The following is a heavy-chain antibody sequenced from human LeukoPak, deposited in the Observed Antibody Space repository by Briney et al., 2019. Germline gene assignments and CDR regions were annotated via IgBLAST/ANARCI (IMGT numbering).Heavy chain of an antibody. CDR1: GGSISSYY. Sequence: SETLSLTCTVSGGSISSYYWSWIRQPAGKGLEWIGRIYTSGSTNYNPSLKSRVTMSVDTSKNQFSLKLSSVTAADTAVYYCARVLRSTYSGYDDLRLWGAPYYYYYMDVWGKGTTVTVSS. D-gene: IGHD5-12*01. CDR3: ARVLRSTYSGYDDLRLWGAPYYYYYMDV. J-gene: IGHJ6*03. CDR2: IYTSGST. V-gene: IGHV4-4*07.